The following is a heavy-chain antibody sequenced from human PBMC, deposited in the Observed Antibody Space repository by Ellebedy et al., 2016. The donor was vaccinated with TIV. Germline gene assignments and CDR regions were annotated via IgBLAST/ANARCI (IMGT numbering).Heavy chain of an antibody. CDR2: IKQGGSEQ. J-gene: IGHJ4*02. D-gene: IGHD1/OR15-1a*01. CDR1: GFTFTTYW. Sequence: PGGSLRLSCAASGFTFTTYWMSWVRQAPGKGLEWVANIKQGGSEQGYVNSVRGRFAISRDNAKNSLHLQMNSLRAEDTAVYYCARDGARGEQRRSFDFWGQGILVTVSS. CDR3: ARDGARGEQRRSFDF. V-gene: IGHV3-7*01.